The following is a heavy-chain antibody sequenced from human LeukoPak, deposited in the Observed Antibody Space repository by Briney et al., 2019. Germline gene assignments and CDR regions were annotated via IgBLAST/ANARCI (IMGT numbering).Heavy chain of an antibody. CDR1: GFTFSSYW. J-gene: IGHJ4*02. CDR2: IDGDGSST. CDR3: ARGYSGSFYY. D-gene: IGHD5-12*01. V-gene: IGHV3-74*01. Sequence: PGGSLRLSCAASGFTFSSYWMQWVRQAPGKGLVWVSRIDGDGSSTNYEDSVKGRFTISRHNAKNKLYLQRNSLRAEDTAVYYCARGYSGSFYYWGQGTLVTVSS.